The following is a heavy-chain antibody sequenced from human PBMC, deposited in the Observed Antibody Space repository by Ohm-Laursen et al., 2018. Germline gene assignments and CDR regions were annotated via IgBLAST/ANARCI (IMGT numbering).Heavy chain of an antibody. D-gene: IGHD3-10*01. V-gene: IGHV3-9*01. Sequence: SSLRLSCTASGFTFDDYAMHWVRQAPGKGLEWVSGISWNSGSIGYADSVKGRFTISRDNAKNSLYLQMNSLRAEDTALYFCAKDQARGAHGAFDIWGQGTMVTVSS. CDR1: GFTFDDYA. CDR2: ISWNSGSI. J-gene: IGHJ3*02. CDR3: AKDQARGAHGAFDI.